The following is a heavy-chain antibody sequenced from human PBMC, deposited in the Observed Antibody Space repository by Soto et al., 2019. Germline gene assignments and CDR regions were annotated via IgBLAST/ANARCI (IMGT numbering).Heavy chain of an antibody. CDR2: ITGSGGST. CDR3: AKDRYGDYGGIDY. J-gene: IGHJ4*02. V-gene: IGHV3-23*01. Sequence: PWGSLRLSCAASGFTFSTYAMIWVRQAPGKGLEWVSVITGSGGSTYYADSVKGRFTISRDTSKNTLFLQMNSLRAEDTAVYYCAKDRYGDYGGIDYWGQGTMVTVSX. D-gene: IGHD4-17*01. CDR1: GFTFSTYA.